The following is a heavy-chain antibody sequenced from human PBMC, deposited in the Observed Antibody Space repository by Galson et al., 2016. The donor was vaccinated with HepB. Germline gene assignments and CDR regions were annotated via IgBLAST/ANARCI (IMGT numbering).Heavy chain of an antibody. V-gene: IGHV3-30-3*01. Sequence: SCAVSGFTFSTYAMHWVRQSPGKGLEWVAVISHDGSNKFYADSVKGRFTISRDSSKNTLFLQMNSLRAEDTAIFYCARDQWASGMDVWGQGTTVTVS. CDR3: ARDQWASGMDV. CDR1: GFTFSTYA. D-gene: IGHD1-26*01. J-gene: IGHJ6*02. CDR2: ISHDGSNK.